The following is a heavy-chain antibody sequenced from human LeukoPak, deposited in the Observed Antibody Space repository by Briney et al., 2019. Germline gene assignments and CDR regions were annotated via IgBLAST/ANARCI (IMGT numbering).Heavy chain of an antibody. CDR2: IIPIFGTA. CDR1: GGTFSSYA. Sequence: SSVKVSCKASGGTFSSYAISWVRQAPGQGLEWMGGIIPIFGTANYAQKFQGRVTITTDESTSTAYMELSSLRSEDTAVYYRARGLRFYVVVTAGTAFDIWGQGTMVTVSS. J-gene: IGHJ3*02. V-gene: IGHV1-69*05. D-gene: IGHD2-21*02. CDR3: ARGLRFYVVVTAGTAFDI.